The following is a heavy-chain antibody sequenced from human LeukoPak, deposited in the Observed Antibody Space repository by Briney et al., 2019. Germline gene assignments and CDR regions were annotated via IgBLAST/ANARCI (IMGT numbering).Heavy chain of an antibody. Sequence: ASVKVSCKASGYTFTSYGISWMRQAPGQGLEWMGWINTDSGNPTYAQGFTGRFVFSLDTSVSTAYLQISGLKAEDTAVYYCARDGDSSGYYDVRYWGQGTLVTVSS. V-gene: IGHV7-4-1*02. CDR1: GYTFTSYG. J-gene: IGHJ4*02. CDR3: ARDGDSSGYYDVRY. CDR2: INTDSGNP. D-gene: IGHD3-22*01.